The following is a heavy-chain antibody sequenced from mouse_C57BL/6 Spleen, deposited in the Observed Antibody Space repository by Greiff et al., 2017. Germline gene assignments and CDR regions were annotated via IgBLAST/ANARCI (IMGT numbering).Heavy chain of an antibody. V-gene: IGHV1-82*01. Sequence: QVQLQQSGPELVKPGASVKISCKASGYAFSSSWMNWVKQRPGKGLEWIGRIYPGDGDTNYNGKFKGKDTLTADKSSSTAYMQLSSLTSEDSAVYFCARIYYGSSLDYWGQGTTLTVSS. D-gene: IGHD1-1*01. J-gene: IGHJ2*01. CDR2: IYPGDGDT. CDR3: ARIYYGSSLDY. CDR1: GYAFSSSW.